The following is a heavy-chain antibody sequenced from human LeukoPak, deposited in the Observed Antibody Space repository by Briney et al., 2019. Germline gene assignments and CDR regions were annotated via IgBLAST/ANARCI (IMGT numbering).Heavy chain of an antibody. Sequence: GASVKVSCKASGYTFSDSYIHWVRQAPGQGLEYVGWITPKSGDTYSPQRFQGRVTMTRDASISTACMELSSLRSDDTAVYFCARVRLADERAWAYWGQGTLATVSS. V-gene: IGHV1-2*02. CDR1: GYTFSDSY. CDR3: ARVRLADERAWAY. D-gene: IGHD3-3*02. J-gene: IGHJ4*02. CDR2: ITPKSGDT.